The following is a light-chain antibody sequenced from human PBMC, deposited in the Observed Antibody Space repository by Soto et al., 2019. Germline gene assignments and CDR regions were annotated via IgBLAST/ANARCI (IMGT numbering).Light chain of an antibody. CDR1: QSISSF. CDR3: QQSYSSLIT. CDR2: AAS. V-gene: IGKV1-39*01. Sequence: DIQMTQSPSSLSASLGDRVTITCRASQSISSFLNWYQQKPGKAPKVLIYAASSLQSGAPSRFSGSGSGTDFTLTISSLQPEDFATYYCQQSYSSLITFGQGTRLEIK. J-gene: IGKJ5*01.